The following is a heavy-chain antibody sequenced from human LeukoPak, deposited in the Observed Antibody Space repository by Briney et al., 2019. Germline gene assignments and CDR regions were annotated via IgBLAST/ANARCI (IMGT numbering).Heavy chain of an antibody. CDR3: ARSRTCYDFWSGYYLFDY. D-gene: IGHD3-3*01. CDR1: GGSISSSSYY. J-gene: IGHJ4*02. CDR2: IYYSGST. Sequence: PSETLSLTCTVSGGSISSSSYYWGWIRQPPGKGLEWIGSIYYSGSTYYNPSLKSRVTISVDTSKNQFSLKLSSVTAADTAVYYCARSRTCYDFWSGYYLFDYWGQGTLVTVSS. V-gene: IGHV4-39*01.